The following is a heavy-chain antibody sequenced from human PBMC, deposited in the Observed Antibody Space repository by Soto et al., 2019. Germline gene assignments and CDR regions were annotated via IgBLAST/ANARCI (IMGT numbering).Heavy chain of an antibody. CDR2: IKDGGRT. CDR3: ARGQEGVVATH. CDR1: GGSLSGYY. Sequence: QVQLQQWGAGLLKPSETLSLNCAVNGGSLSGYYWSWIRQPPGKGLEWIGEIKDGGRTNYSPSLKSRATISSGTSNNQCSLRLYSVTAADTGVYYCARGQEGVVATHWDQGTLVTVSS. D-gene: IGHD5-12*01. J-gene: IGHJ4*02. V-gene: IGHV4-34*01.